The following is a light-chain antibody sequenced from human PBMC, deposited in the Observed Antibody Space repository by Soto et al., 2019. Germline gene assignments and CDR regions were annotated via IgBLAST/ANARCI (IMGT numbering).Light chain of an antibody. CDR1: QRVGGNY. CDR2: GAS. J-gene: IGKJ1*01. V-gene: IGKV3-20*01. Sequence: EIVLTQSPDTLSLSPGERATFSCRASQRVGGNYLAWFKQKPGQAPRLLTYGASSRATCIPGRFSGSVSGTDFPLTINSLEPEDFAEYYLQHDFVSPWAFGHGTKVEIK. CDR3: QHDFVSPWA.